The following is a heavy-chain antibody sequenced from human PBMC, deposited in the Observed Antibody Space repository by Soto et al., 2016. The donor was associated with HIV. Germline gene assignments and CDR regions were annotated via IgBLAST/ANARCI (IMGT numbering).Heavy chain of an antibody. J-gene: IGHJ3*02. CDR2: ISSSSSYI. CDR1: GFTFSSYS. V-gene: IGHV3-21*01. CDR3: ARVDTMTAAPVGAFDI. D-gene: IGHD3-22*01. Sequence: EVQLVESGGGLVKPGGSLRLSCAASGFTFSSYSMNWVRQAPGKGLEWVSSISSSSSYIYYADSVKGRFTISRDNAKNSLYLQMNSLRAEDTAVYYCARVDTMTAAPVGAFDIWAKGQWSPVSS.